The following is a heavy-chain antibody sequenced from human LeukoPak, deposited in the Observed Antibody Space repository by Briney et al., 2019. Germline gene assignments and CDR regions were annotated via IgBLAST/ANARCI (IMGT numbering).Heavy chain of an antibody. CDR3: AREQKSSSWYGQIDY. CDR1: GGSISSYY. CDR2: IYTSGST. Sequence: SETLSLTCTVSGGSISSYYWSWIRQPAGKGLEWIGRIYTSGSTNYNPSLKSRDTMSVDTSKNQFSLKLSSVTAADTAVYYCAREQKSSSWYGQIDYWGQGTLVTVSS. J-gene: IGHJ4*02. V-gene: IGHV4-4*07. D-gene: IGHD6-13*01.